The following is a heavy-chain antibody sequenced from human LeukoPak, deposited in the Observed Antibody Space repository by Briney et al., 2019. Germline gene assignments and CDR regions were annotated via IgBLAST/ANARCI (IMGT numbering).Heavy chain of an antibody. Sequence: ASVKVSCKASGYTFTSYDINWVRQATGQGLEWMGWMNPNSGNTGYAQKFQGRVTMTRNTSISTAYMELSSLRSEDTAVYYCARDPVDTAMVVGDYWGQGTLVTVSS. V-gene: IGHV1-8*01. CDR1: GYTFTSYD. CDR2: MNPNSGNT. J-gene: IGHJ4*02. CDR3: ARDPVDTAMVVGDY. D-gene: IGHD5-18*01.